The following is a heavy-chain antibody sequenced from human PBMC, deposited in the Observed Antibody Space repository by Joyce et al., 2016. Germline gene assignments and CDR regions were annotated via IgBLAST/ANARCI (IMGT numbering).Heavy chain of an antibody. J-gene: IGHJ5*02. CDR1: GFTLNSYG. CDR3: ARIIAAARFNWFDP. V-gene: IGHV3-33*01. D-gene: IGHD6-13*01. CDR2: MWYDGVTE. Sequence: QVQLVESGGGVVQPGRSLRLSCAASGFTLNSYGIHWVRQDPGKGLGWVAVMWYDGVTEYYADAVKGRFTISRDTSKNTLSLQMNSLRVEDTAVYYCARIIAAARFNWFDPWGQGTLVTVSS.